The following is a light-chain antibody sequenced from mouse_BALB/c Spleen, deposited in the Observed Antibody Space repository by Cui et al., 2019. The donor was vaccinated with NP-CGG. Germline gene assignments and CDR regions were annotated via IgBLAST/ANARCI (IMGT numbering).Light chain of an antibody. CDR2: GTN. CDR1: TGAVTTSNY. V-gene: IGLV1*01. Sequence: QALLTQESALTTSPGETVTLTCRSSTGAVTTSNYANWVQEKPDHLFTGLIGGTNNRVPGVPARFSGSLIGDKAALTITGAQTEDEAIYFCALWYSNHWVVGGGTKLTVL. CDR3: ALWYSNHWV. J-gene: IGLJ1*01.